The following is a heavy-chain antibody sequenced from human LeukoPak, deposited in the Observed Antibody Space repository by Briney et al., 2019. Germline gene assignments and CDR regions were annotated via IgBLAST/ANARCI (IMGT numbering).Heavy chain of an antibody. CDR3: AKDHLDWGSSFDY. CDR1: GFTFSSYW. J-gene: IGHJ4*02. D-gene: IGHD3-9*01. CDR2: VSSSGTSI. V-gene: IGHV3-23*01. Sequence: GGSLRLSCAASGFTFSSYWMSWGRQAPGEGLKWVSSVSSSGTSIYYADSVQGRFTISRDNSKNTLYLQMNSLRTEDTAVYYCAKDHLDWGSSFDYWGQGTLVTVSS.